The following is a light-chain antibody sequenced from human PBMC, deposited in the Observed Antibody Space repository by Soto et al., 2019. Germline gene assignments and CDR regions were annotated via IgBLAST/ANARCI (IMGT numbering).Light chain of an antibody. CDR1: QDISNW. J-gene: IGKJ2*01. CDR3: QQAKSFPYT. Sequence: DIQMTQFPSSVSASAVYRVTITCRASQDISNWLAWYQQKPGKAPKLLIYVASNLQSGVPSRFSGSGSGTNFTLTITSLQPEYFATYYCQQAKSFPYTFGLGTKVDI. CDR2: VAS. V-gene: IGKV1-12*01.